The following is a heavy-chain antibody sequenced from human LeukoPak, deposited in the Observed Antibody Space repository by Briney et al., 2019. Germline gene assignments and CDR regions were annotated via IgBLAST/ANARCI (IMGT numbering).Heavy chain of an antibody. CDR2: IYIDGST. CDR1: GFSLSSNY. D-gene: IGHD3-3*01. V-gene: IGHV3-53*04. J-gene: IGHJ6*02. CDR3: AISSSGDNGYYYGMEV. Sequence: PVGSLRLSCAASGFSLSSNYMSWVRQAPGKGLEWVSLIYIDGSTYYSDSVKGRFSISRHNSKNTLYLQMNSLRAEDTAVYYCAISSSGDNGYYYGMEVWGQGTTVTVSS.